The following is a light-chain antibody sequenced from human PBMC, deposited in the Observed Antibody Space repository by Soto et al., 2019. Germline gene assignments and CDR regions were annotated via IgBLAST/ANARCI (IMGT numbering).Light chain of an antibody. V-gene: IGKV1-33*01. J-gene: IGKJ4*01. Sequence: DTQMTQSPSSLSASIGDRVTITCQASQGIAKYLHWYQQKPGKAPKLLIYHASNLQTGVPSRFSGSGSGTHFTLIISSLQPDDIATYFSQQSDNLPLTFGGGTKVEIK. CDR2: HAS. CDR1: QGIAKY. CDR3: QQSDNLPLT.